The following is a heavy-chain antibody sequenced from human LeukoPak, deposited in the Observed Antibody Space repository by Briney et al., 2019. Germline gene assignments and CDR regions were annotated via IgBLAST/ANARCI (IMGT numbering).Heavy chain of an antibody. CDR1: GYTFTSYG. V-gene: IGHV1-18*01. J-gene: IGHJ4*02. D-gene: IGHD4-17*01. CDR3: ARVELNDYGDYGGSFY. Sequence: ASVKVSCKASGYTFTSYGISWVRQAPGQGLDWMGWISAYNGNTNYAQKLQGRVTMTTDTSTSTAYMELRSLRSDDTAVYYCARVELNDYGDYGGSFYWGQGTLVTVSS. CDR2: ISAYNGNT.